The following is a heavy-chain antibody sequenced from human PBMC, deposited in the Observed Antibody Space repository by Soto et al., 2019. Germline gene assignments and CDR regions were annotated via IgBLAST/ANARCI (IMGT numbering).Heavy chain of an antibody. CDR2: VYYNENT. CDR3: ARREGYYAAPGWFDP. Sequence: PSETLSLTCTVSGGSINSFAYYWGWIRQPPGKGLEWIGTVYYNENTYYNPYFKSRVTISVDTAKNQFSLKLRSVTAADTAVYFCARREGYYAAPGWFDPWGQGTLVTVSS. D-gene: IGHD3-10*01. J-gene: IGHJ5*02. V-gene: IGHV4-39*01. CDR1: GGSINSFAYY.